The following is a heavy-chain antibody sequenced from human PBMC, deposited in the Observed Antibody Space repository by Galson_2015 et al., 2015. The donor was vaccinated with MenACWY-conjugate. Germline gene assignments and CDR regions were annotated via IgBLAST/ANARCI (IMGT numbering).Heavy chain of an antibody. CDR3: ASRSRVVATLTDAFDI. J-gene: IGHJ3*02. D-gene: IGHD1-26*01. CDR1: GYSFTTYW. V-gene: IGHV5-51*01. Sequence: SGAEVKKPGESLKISCKGSGYSFTTYWIAWVRQMPGKGLELMGIIYPDDSYTTYSPSFQGQVTISADKPITTAYLQWSSLKASHTAMYYCASRSRVVATLTDAFDIWCQGTMVAVFS. CDR2: IYPDDSYT.